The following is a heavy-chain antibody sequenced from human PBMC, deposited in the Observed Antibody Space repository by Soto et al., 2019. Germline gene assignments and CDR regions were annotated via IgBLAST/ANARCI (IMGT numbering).Heavy chain of an antibody. V-gene: IGHV4-39*01. D-gene: IGHD3-3*01. J-gene: IGHJ4*02. Sequence: PSETLSLTCTVSGGSISSSSYYWGWIRQPPGKGLEWIGSIYYSGSTYYNPSLKSRVTISVDTSKNQFSLKLSSVTAADTAVYYCARNYYDFWSGYFLGPDYWGQGTLVTVSS. CDR1: GGSISSSSYY. CDR3: ARNYYDFWSGYFLGPDY. CDR2: IYYSGST.